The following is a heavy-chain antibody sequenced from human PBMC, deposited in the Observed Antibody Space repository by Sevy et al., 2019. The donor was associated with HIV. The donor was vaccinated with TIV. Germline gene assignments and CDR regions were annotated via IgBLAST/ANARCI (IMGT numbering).Heavy chain of an antibody. Sequence: SETLSLTCAVYGGSFSGYYWSWIRQPPGKGLEWIGEINHSGSTNYNPSLKSRVTISVDTSKNQFSLKLSSVTAADTAVYYCARHCGSTSCSHAFDIWGQGTMVTVPS. CDR1: GGSFSGYY. CDR3: ARHCGSTSCSHAFDI. D-gene: IGHD2-2*01. V-gene: IGHV4-34*01. J-gene: IGHJ3*02. CDR2: INHSGST.